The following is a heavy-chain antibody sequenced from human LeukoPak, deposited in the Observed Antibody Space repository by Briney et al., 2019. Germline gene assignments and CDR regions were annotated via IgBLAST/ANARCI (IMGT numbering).Heavy chain of an antibody. CDR2: IRYDGNNK. CDR1: GFTFSSYG. V-gene: IGHV3-30*02. J-gene: IGHJ4*02. CDR3: AKDRTSFLSMITVGGVFH. Sequence: PGGSLRLSCAASGFTFSSYGMHWVRQAPGKGLEWVAFIRYDGNNKYYADSVKGRFTISRDNSKNTLNLQMNSLRAEDTAVYYCAKDRTSFLSMITVGGVFHWGQGTLVTVSS. D-gene: IGHD3-16*01.